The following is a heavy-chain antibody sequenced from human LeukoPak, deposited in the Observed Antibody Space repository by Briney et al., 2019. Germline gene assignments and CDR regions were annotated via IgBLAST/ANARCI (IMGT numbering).Heavy chain of an antibody. Sequence: PGGSLRLSCAASGFTFSSYAMGWVRQAPGKGLEWVSAISGSGGSTYYADSVKGRFTISRDNSKNTLYLQMNSLRAEDTAVYYCAKDPYSYGPPYYFDYWGQGTLVTVSS. CDR1: GFTFSSYA. CDR3: AKDPYSYGPPYYFDY. CDR2: ISGSGGST. D-gene: IGHD5-18*01. V-gene: IGHV3-23*01. J-gene: IGHJ4*02.